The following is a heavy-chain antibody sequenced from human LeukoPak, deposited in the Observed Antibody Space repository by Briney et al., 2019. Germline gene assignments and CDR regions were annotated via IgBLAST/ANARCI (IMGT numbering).Heavy chain of an antibody. CDR1: GGSFSGYY. J-gene: IGHJ5*02. V-gene: IGHV4-34*01. CDR3: ARVAYSSSWYDGWFDP. CDR2: INHSGST. Sequence: SETLSLTCAVYGGSFSGYYWSWIRQPPGKGLEWIGEINHSGSTNYNPSLKSRVTISVDTSKNQFSLKLSSVTAADTAVYYCARVAYSSSWYDGWFDPWGQGTLVTVSS. D-gene: IGHD6-13*01.